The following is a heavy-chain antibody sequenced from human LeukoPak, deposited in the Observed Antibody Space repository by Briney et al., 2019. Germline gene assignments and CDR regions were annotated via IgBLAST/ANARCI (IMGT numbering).Heavy chain of an antibody. J-gene: IGHJ6*02. Sequence: ASVKVSCKASGYTFTSYDINWVRQATGQGLEWMGWMNPNSGNTGYAQKFQGRVTMTRNTSISTAYMELSSLRSEDTAVYYCARVEYSSYYYCGMDVWGQGTTVTVSS. D-gene: IGHD6-6*01. CDR2: MNPNSGNT. CDR1: GYTFTSYD. CDR3: ARVEYSSYYYCGMDV. V-gene: IGHV1-8*01.